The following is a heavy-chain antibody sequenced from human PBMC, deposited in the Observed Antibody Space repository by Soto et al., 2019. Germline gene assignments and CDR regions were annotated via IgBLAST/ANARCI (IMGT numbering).Heavy chain of an antibody. CDR1: GGSISSGGYP. CDR2: IYHSGST. D-gene: IGHD5-12*01. CDR3: AAGGGLPRYY. J-gene: IGHJ4*02. Sequence: PSETLSLTCAVSGGSISSGGYPWSWIRQPPGKGLEWIGYIYHSGSTYYNPSLKSRVTISVDRSKNQFSLKLSSVTAADTAVYYCAAGGGLPRYYWGQGTLVTVSS. V-gene: IGHV4-30-2*01.